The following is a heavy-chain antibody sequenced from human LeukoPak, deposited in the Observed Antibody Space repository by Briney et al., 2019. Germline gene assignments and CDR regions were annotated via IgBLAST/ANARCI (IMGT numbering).Heavy chain of an antibody. J-gene: IGHJ4*02. CDR2: IYYSGST. CDR3: ARRRSGSYGNFDY. D-gene: IGHD1-26*01. CDR1: GGSVSSGSYY. V-gene: IGHV4-39*01. Sequence: PSETLSLTCTVSGGSVSSGSYYWSWIRQPPGKGLEWIGSIYYSGSTYYNPSLKSRVTISIDMSKNQFSLKLSSVTAADTAVYYCARRRSGSYGNFDYWGQGTLVTVSS.